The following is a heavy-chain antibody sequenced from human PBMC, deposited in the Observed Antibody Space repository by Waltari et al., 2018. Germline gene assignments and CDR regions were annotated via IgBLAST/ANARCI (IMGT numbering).Heavy chain of an antibody. CDR2: MNPNSGNT. V-gene: IGHV1-8*03. D-gene: IGHD5-12*01. J-gene: IGHJ4*02. Sequence: QVQLVQSGAEVKKPGASVKVSCKASGYTFTSYDINWVRQATGQGLEWMGWMNPNSGNTGYAQKFQGRVTITRNTSISTAYMELSSLRSEDTAVYYCARGRSPEARLQVRGIDYWGQGTLVTVSS. CDR1: GYTFTSYD. CDR3: ARGRSPEARLQVRGIDY.